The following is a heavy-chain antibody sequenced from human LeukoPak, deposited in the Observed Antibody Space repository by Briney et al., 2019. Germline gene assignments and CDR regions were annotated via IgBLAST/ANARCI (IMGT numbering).Heavy chain of an antibody. D-gene: IGHD3-10*01. Sequence: SETLSLTCTVSGGSISSYYWSWIRQPPGKGLEWIGYIYYSGSTNYNPSLKSRVTISVDTSKNQFSLKLSSVTAADTAVYYCARGRFGEFDYWGQGTLVTVSS. J-gene: IGHJ4*02. V-gene: IGHV4-59*08. CDR3: ARGRFGEFDY. CDR2: IYYSGST. CDR1: GGSISSYY.